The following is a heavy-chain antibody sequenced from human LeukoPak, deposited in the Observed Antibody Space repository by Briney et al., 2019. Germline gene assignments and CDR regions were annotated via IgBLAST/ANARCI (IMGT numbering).Heavy chain of an antibody. CDR2: ISYDGSNK. CDR1: GFTFSTYA. V-gene: IGHV3-30*04. Sequence: TGRSLRLSCAASGFTFSTYAMHWVRQAPGKGLERVAVISYDGSNKYYADSVKGRFTISRDNAKNSLYLQMNSLRAEDTAVYYCARDGVPATRKTPYYFDYWGQGTLVTVSS. CDR3: ARDGVPATRKTPYYFDY. J-gene: IGHJ4*02. D-gene: IGHD2-2*01.